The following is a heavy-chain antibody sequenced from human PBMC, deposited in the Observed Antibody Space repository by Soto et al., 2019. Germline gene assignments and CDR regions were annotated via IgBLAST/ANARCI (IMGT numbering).Heavy chain of an antibody. CDR2: IHYSGST. Sequence: SETLSLTCTVSGGSISSYYWSWIRQPPGKGLEWIGYIHYSGSTNYNPSLKSRVTIAVDTSKNQFSLKLSSVTAADTAVYYCASGGSSLNFDSWGQGTLVTVSS. CDR3: ASGGSSLNFDS. CDR1: GGSISSYY. J-gene: IGHJ4*02. D-gene: IGHD6-6*01. V-gene: IGHV4-59*01.